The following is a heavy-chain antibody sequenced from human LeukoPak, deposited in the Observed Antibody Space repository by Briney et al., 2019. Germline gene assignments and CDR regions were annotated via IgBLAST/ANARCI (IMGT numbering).Heavy chain of an antibody. V-gene: IGHV1-3*04. D-gene: IGHD3-3*01. J-gene: IGHJ4*02. Sequence: ASVKVSCETSGYTFTIRVLCWVRLAPGARGERMGWINTGNGKTKTSQTLQDRVTITRDTSASTADMELRSLRSEETAVYYCARDRSAWRFYYFDYWGQGTLVTVSS. CDR1: GYTFTIRV. CDR3: ARDRSAWRFYYFDY. CDR2: INTGNGKT.